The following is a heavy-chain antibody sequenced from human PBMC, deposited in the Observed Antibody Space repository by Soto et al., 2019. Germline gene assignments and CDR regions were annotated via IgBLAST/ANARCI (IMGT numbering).Heavy chain of an antibody. J-gene: IGHJ4*02. CDR1: GFTFSTYG. Sequence: GGSLRLSCVASGFTFSTYGMHWVRQAPGKGLEWVAVVSYDGSSKYYADSVKGRFTISRDNSKNTLYLQMNSLRAEDTAVYYCAKVGHINYEGMWNYFDYWGPGTLVTVSS. CDR3: AKVGHINYEGMWNYFDY. CDR2: VSYDGSSK. D-gene: IGHD4-4*01. V-gene: IGHV3-30*18.